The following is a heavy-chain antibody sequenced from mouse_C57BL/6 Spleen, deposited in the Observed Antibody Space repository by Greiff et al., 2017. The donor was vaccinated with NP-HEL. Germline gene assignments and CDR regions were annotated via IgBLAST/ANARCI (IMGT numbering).Heavy chain of an antibody. Sequence: EVKLMESGGGLVKPGGSQKLSCAASGFTFSSYAMSWVRQTPEKRLEWVATISDGGSYTYYPDNVKGRFTISRDNAKNNLYLQMSHLKSEDTAMYYCARDELGGYWGQGTTLTVSS. D-gene: IGHD4-1*01. CDR2: ISDGGSYT. CDR3: ARDELGGY. V-gene: IGHV5-4*01. J-gene: IGHJ2*01. CDR1: GFTFSSYA.